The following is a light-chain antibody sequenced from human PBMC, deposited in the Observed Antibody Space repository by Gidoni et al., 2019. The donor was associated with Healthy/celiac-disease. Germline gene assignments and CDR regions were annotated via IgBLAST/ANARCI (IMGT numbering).Light chain of an antibody. Sequence: IQMTQSPSSVSASVGDRVTITCRASQGSSSWLAWYQQKPGKAPKLLIYAASSLQSGVPSRFSGSGSGTDFTLTISSLQPEDFATYYCQQANSFPSFGGXTKVEIK. V-gene: IGKV1D-12*01. CDR3: QQANSFPS. J-gene: IGKJ4*01. CDR1: QGSSSW. CDR2: AAS.